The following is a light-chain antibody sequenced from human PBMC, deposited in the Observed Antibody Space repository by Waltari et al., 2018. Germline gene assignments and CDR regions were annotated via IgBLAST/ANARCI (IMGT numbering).Light chain of an antibody. Sequence: RVMTQSPATLSVYTGESAILSCRASQTVSRNLAWYQQTPGQAPRLLIYGASTRVTGTPARFSGRGSGTEFTLTISSLQSEDLAVYYCQQYDDWPPRFTFGPGTKVDFK. V-gene: IGKV3-15*01. CDR1: QTVSRN. CDR3: QQYDDWPPRFT. CDR2: GAS. J-gene: IGKJ3*01.